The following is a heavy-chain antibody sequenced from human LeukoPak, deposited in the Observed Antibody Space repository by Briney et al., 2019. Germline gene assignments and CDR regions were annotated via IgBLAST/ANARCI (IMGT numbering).Heavy chain of an antibody. V-gene: IGHV3-21*01. CDR3: ARVGDYYGSGSYQDAFDI. Sequence: GGSLRLSCAASGFTFSSYSMNWVRQAPGKGLEWVSSISSSSSYIYYADSVKGRFTISRDNAKNSLYLQMNSLRAEDTAVYYCARVGDYYGSGSYQDAFDIWGQGTMVTVSS. J-gene: IGHJ3*02. CDR2: ISSSSSYI. D-gene: IGHD3-10*01. CDR1: GFTFSSYS.